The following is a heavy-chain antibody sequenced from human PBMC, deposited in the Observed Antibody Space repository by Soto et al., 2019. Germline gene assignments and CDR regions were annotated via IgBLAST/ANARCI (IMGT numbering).Heavy chain of an antibody. CDR2: IYYSGST. J-gene: IGHJ6*03. V-gene: IGHV4-31*03. D-gene: IGHD2-8*01. CDR3: ARVRREDIVLMVFYYYMDV. CDR1: GGSISSGGYY. Sequence: SETLSLTCTVSGGSISSGGYYWSWIRQHPGKGLEWIGYIYYSGSTYYNPSLKSRVTISVDTSKNQFSLKLSSVTAADTAVYYCARVRREDIVLMVFYYYMDVWGKGTTVTVSS.